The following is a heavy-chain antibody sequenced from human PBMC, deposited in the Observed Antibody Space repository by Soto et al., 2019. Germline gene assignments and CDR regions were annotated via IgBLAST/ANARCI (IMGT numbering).Heavy chain of an antibody. V-gene: IGHV4-59*02. Sequence: SEPLSLTCTFSGASVTNYFWSWMRQPPGKGLEWIGHIYHGGRTNYSPSLRSRVTMSLDSSKNQFSLNLSSVTAADTAVYFCARDPGYCTNGVCPIFDRWGQGVLFTVAS. J-gene: IGHJ4*02. CDR2: IYHGGRT. CDR1: GASVTNYF. CDR3: ARDPGYCTNGVCPIFDR. D-gene: IGHD2-8*01.